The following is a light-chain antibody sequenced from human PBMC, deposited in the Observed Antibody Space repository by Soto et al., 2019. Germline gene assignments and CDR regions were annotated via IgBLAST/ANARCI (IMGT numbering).Light chain of an antibody. Sequence: EIVLTHSPATLSSFRCDIVTLSCRASQYINTRLAWYQHRPGQSPRLLIYQTSLRAAGIPVRFSGSGSGTDFTLTITRLEPEDFAVQYCHQYGSSPGTFGQGTKVDIK. V-gene: IGKV3-20*01. CDR2: QTS. CDR1: QYINTR. J-gene: IGKJ1*01. CDR3: HQYGSSPGT.